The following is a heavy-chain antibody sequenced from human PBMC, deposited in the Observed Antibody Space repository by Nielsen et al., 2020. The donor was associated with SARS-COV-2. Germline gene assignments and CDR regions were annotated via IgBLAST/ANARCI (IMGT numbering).Heavy chain of an antibody. V-gene: IGHV3-33*01. Sequence: GESLKISCAASGLTFSSYGMHWVRQAPGKGLEWVAVIWYDGSNKYYADSVKGRFTISRDNSKNTLYLQMNSLRAEDTAVYYCARFWSGYGAQTRPPDYWGQGTLVTVSS. D-gene: IGHD3-3*01. CDR1: GLTFSSYG. CDR3: ARFWSGYGAQTRPPDY. J-gene: IGHJ4*02. CDR2: IWYDGSNK.